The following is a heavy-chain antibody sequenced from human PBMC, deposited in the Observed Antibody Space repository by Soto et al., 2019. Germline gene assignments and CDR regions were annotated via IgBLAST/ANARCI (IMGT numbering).Heavy chain of an antibody. V-gene: IGHV3-11*06. CDR1: GFTFSEYY. CDR2: ISSISSYT. D-gene: IGHD2-8*01. J-gene: IGHJ6*02. CDR3: ARTGLQIVQATSYYYGLDV. Sequence: PGGSLRLSCAASGFTFSEYYMSWIRQAPGKGLEWVSYISSISSYTNYADFVKGRFTISRDNSKDTLFLQMNNLRAEDTAVYYCARTGLQIVQATSYYYGLDVWGQGTTVTVSS.